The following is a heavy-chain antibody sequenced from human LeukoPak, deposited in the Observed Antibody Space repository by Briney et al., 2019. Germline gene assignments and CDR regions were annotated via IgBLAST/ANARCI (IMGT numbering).Heavy chain of an antibody. CDR2: FDPEDGET. CDR3: ATDGLIAPRGYFDY. CDR1: GYTLTELS. D-gene: IGHD3-16*01. V-gene: IGHV1-24*01. J-gene: IGHJ4*02. Sequence: ASVKVSCKVSGYTLTELSMHWVRQAPGKGLEWRGGFDPEDGETIYAQKFQGRVTMTEDTSTDTAYMELSSLRSEDTAVYYCATDGLIAPRGYFDYWGQGTLVTVSS.